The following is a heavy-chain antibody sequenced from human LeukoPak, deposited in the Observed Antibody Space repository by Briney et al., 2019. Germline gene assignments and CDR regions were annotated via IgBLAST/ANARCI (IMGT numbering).Heavy chain of an antibody. D-gene: IGHD4-17*01. V-gene: IGHV4-34*01. J-gene: IGHJ4*02. CDR3: ARGLRRVTTTPFDY. Sequence: PSETLSLTCAVYGGSFSDYYWSWIRQPPGKGLEWIGEINDSGSTNYNPSLKSRVTISKDTSKNQFSLKLSSVAAADTAVYYCARGLRRVTTTPFDYWGQGTLVTVSS. CDR2: INDSGST. CDR1: GGSFSDYY.